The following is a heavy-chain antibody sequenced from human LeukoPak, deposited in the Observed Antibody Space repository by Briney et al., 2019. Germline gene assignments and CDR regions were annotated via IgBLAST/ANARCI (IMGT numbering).Heavy chain of an antibody. V-gene: IGHV4-34*01. CDR1: GGSFSGYY. D-gene: IGHD6-13*01. CDR2: INHSGST. J-gene: IGHJ4*02. Sequence: PSETLSLTCAVYGGSFSGYYWSWIRQPPGKGLEWMGEINHSGSTNYNTSLKRRVTISVDTSKNQFYLKLSSVTAADTAVYYCARGKIAAAAPGYFDYWGEGRLVTASS. CDR3: ARGKIAAAAPGYFDY.